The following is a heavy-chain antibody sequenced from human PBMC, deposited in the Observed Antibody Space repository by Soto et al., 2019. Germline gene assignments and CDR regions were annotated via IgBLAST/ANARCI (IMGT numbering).Heavy chain of an antibody. V-gene: IGHV3-7*03. J-gene: IGHJ6*02. CDR3: ARDHLILPAHDFFYGSDV. CDR1: GFTFSMYS. CDR2: IPQDGVDG. D-gene: IGHD2-21*02. Sequence: GGSLRLSCEVSGFTFSMYSMSRVRQSPGKGLEWVAKIPQDGVDGHYADSVKGRFIISRDNDKNSLHLQLNNLRAEDTAVYYCARDHLILPAHDFFYGSDVWGRGATVTVSS.